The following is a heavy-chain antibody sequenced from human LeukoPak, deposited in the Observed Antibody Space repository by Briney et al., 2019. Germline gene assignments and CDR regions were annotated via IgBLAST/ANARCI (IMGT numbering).Heavy chain of an antibody. V-gene: IGHV3-30-3*01. Sequence: PGRPLRLSCAASGFTFSRYAMHWVRQAPGKGLEWVAFISYDGSNKYYADSVKGRFTISRDNSKNTLYLQMNSLRAEDTAVYYCARMQTVLRFLEWLDYWGQGTLVTVSS. J-gene: IGHJ4*02. CDR2: ISYDGSNK. CDR3: ARMQTVLRFLEWLDY. CDR1: GFTFSRYA. D-gene: IGHD3-3*01.